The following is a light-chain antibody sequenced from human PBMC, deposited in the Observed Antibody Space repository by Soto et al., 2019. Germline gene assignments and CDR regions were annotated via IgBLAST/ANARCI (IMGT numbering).Light chain of an antibody. CDR2: STS. CDR1: QTITRY. CDR3: QQSDTIPLT. J-gene: IGKJ1*01. V-gene: IGKV1-39*01. Sequence: DIQMTQSPSSLSASVGDRVTITCRASQTITRYLNWYQQKSGRGPKLLISSTSSLQSGVPSRFSGGGSGTDFTLTISSLQPEDFATYYCQQSDTIPLTFGQGTRVEVK.